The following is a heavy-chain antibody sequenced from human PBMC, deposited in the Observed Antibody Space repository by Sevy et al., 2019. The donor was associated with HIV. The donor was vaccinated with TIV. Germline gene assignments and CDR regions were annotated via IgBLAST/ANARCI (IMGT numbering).Heavy chain of an antibody. V-gene: IGHV3-30*03. CDR1: GVTFSSYG. J-gene: IGHJ6*02. CDR3: AHSSGLYGYYYGMDV. D-gene: IGHD3-3*01. Sequence: GGSVRLSCAASGVTFSSYGIHWVRQAPGKGLEWVAVISYDGSKKNHAESMKGRFTISRDNSKNTLYLEMSSLRPEDTAVYYCAHSSGLYGYYYGMDVWGQGTTVTVSS. CDR2: ISYDGSKK.